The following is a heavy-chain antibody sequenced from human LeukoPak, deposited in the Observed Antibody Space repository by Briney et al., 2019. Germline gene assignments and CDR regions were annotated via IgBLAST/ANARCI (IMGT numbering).Heavy chain of an antibody. D-gene: IGHD3-10*01. J-gene: IGHJ4*02. CDR1: RFTFSIFA. V-gene: IGHV3-21*01. Sequence: PGGSLRLSCAASRFTFSIFAMNWVRQAPGKGLEWVSSISSSSSYIYYADSVKGRFTISRGNAKNSLYLQMNSLRAEDTAVYYCARDFTMVRGVPDYWGQGTLVTVSS. CDR2: ISSSSSYI. CDR3: ARDFTMVRGVPDY.